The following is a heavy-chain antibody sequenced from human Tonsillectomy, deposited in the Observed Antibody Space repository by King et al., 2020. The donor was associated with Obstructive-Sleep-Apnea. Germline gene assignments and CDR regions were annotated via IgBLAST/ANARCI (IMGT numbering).Heavy chain of an antibody. Sequence: QVQLVESGGGGVQPGRSLRLSCAASGFTFSNYGMHWVRQAPGKGLEWVAVITDDGSNKDYADSVKGRFTISRDNSKTTLYGQMSSLRIEDTAVYHCAKGKGSGSYFHGVDVWGPGTTVTVSS. CDR1: GFTFSNYG. V-gene: IGHV3-30*18. D-gene: IGHD3-10*01. J-gene: IGHJ6*02. CDR3: AKGKGSGSYFHGVDV. CDR2: ITDDGSNK.